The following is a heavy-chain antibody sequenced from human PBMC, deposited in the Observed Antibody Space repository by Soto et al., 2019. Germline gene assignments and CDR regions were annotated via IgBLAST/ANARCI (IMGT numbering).Heavy chain of an antibody. CDR3: ARGKAGYYGSGSYYNRRDYYYMDV. D-gene: IGHD3-10*01. CDR2: INHSGST. CDR1: GGSFSGYY. J-gene: IGHJ6*03. Sequence: PSETLSLTCAVYGGSFSGYYWRWIRQPPGKGLEWIGEINHSGSTNYNPSLKSRVTISVGTSKNQFSLKLSSVTAADTAVYYCARGKAGYYGSGSYYNRRDYYYMDVWGKGTTVT. V-gene: IGHV4-34*01.